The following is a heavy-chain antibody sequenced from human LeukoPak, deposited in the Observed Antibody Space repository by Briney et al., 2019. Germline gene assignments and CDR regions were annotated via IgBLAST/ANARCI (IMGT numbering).Heavy chain of an antibody. CDR2: ITATTRST. J-gene: IGHJ3*01. D-gene: IGHD4-23*01. V-gene: IGHV3-23*01. CDR1: GFTFSIYA. CDR3: AKDPNGDYVGAFDF. Sequence: GSLRLSCAGSGFTFSIYAMHWVRQAPGKGLEWVSTITATTRSTSYADSVKGRFTISRDNSKRTLYLQMNSLRVEDTAMYYCAKDPNGDYVGAFDFWGQGTLVSVSS.